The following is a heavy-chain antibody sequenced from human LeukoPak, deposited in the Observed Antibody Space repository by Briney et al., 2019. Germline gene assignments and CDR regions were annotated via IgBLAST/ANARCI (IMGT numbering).Heavy chain of an antibody. CDR2: IISKADGGAI. CDR1: GFTFRNAW. J-gene: IGHJ4*02. CDR3: GSGMGLTDFDY. V-gene: IGHV3-15*01. D-gene: IGHD1-14*01. Sequence: GGSLRLSCAASGFTFRNAWMSWARQAPGKGLEWVGRIISKADGGAIHYAAPVKGRFTISRDDSKSMLYLQMNSLQTEDTAVYYCGSGMGLTDFDYWGQGTLVTVSS.